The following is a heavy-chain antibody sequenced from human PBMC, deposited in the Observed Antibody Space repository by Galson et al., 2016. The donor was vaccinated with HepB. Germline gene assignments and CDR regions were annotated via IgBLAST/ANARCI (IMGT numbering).Heavy chain of an antibody. V-gene: IGHV4-61*01. J-gene: IGHJ4*01. CDR1: GVSVSGGSPF. CDR2: IYNGVSNNYIPSL. Sequence: SETLSLTCTVSGVSVSGGSPFWTWIRQPPGKRLEWIGYIYNGVSNNYIPSLNYNPSLRSRVTISLDTSKNQFSLRLSSVTAAASAFYFCARDNHGSYFDYWGHGTLVTVSS. D-gene: IGHD1-26*01. CDR3: ARDNHGSYFDY.